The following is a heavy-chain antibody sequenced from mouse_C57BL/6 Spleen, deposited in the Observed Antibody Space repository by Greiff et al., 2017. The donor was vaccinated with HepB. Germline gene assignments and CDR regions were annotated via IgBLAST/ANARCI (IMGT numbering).Heavy chain of an antibody. V-gene: IGHV5-17*01. CDR3: ARPMVTTFYAMDY. J-gene: IGHJ4*01. D-gene: IGHD2-2*01. CDR2: ISSGSSTI. CDR1: GFTFSDYG. Sequence: EVKVVESGGGLVKPGGSLKLSCAASGFTFSDYGMHWVRQAPEKGLEWVAYISSGSSTIYYADTVKGRFTISRDNAKNTLFLQMTSLRSEDTAMYYCARPMVTTFYAMDYWGQGTSVTVSS.